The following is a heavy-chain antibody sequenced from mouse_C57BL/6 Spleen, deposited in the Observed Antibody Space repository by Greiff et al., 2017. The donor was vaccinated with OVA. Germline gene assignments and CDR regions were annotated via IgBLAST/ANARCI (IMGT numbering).Heavy chain of an antibody. D-gene: IGHD2-1*01. V-gene: IGHV3-6*01. CDR3: ARDGNYANAMDY. CDR1: GYSITSGYY. J-gene: IGHJ4*01. CDR2: ISYYGSN. Sequence: EVQLQESGPGLVKPSPCLSLTCSVTGYSITSGYYWNWITQCPLNRLECTGYISYYGSNNYNPSLKNRISITRDTSKNQFFLKLNSVTTEDTATYYCARDGNYANAMDYWGQGTSVTVSS.